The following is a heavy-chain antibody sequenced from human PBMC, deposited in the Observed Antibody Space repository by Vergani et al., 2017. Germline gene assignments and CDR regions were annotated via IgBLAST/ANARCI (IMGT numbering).Heavy chain of an antibody. D-gene: IGHD6-19*01. J-gene: IGHJ4*02. V-gene: IGHV3-9*01. CDR3: AKGHGGWFHRLFDY. Sequence: EVQLVESGGGLVQPGRSLRLSCAASGFTFDDYAMHWVRQAPGKGLEWVSGISWNSGSIGYADSVKGRFTISRDNAKNSLYLQMNSLRAEDTALYYCAKGHGGWFHRLFDYWGQGTLVTVSS. CDR2: ISWNSGSI. CDR1: GFTFDDYA.